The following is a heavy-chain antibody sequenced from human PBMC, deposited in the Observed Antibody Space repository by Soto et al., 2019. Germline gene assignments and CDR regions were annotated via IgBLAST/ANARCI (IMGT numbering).Heavy chain of an antibody. CDR3: AREYNWNYLNYYYYMDV. Sequence: QVPLVQSGAEVKKPGASVKVSCKASGYTFTSYAMHWVRQAPGQRLEWMGWINAGNGNTKYSQKFQGRVTITRDTSASTAYMELSSLSSEDTAVYYCAREYNWNYLNYYYYMDVWGKGTTVTVSS. CDR2: INAGNGNT. D-gene: IGHD1-7*01. CDR1: GYTFTSYA. J-gene: IGHJ6*03. V-gene: IGHV1-3*01.